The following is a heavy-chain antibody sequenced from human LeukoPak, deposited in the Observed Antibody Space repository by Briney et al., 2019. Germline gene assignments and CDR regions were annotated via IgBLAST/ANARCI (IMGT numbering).Heavy chain of an antibody. CDR3: ADLHSSGQY. Sequence: PGGSLSLSCAASGFTFSSYAMSWVRQAQGKGLEWVSAISGSGGSTYYADSVKGRFTISRDNSKNTLYLQMNSLRAEDTAVYYCADLHSSGQYWGQGTLVTVSS. CDR2: ISGSGGST. CDR1: GFTFSSYA. V-gene: IGHV3-23*01. J-gene: IGHJ4*02. D-gene: IGHD3-22*01.